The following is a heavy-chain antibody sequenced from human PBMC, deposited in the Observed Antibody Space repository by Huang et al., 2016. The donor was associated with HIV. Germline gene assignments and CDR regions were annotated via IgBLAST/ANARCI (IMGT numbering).Heavy chain of an antibody. CDR1: GPSMTSSTFY. J-gene: IGHJ6*02. V-gene: IGHV4-39*02. CDR2: VYFLGNT. Sequence: QLRESGPGLVTPSETLSLTCSASGPSMTSSTFYWGWFRQPPGRGLEWIGRVYFLGNTYYTPALKSRVTISIDTANKQDSMRLTSVTAADTAVYFCAREVRSVDTDRPDGYYYRGLDVWGQGTTVIVSS. CDR3: AREVRSVDTDRPDGYYYRGLDV. D-gene: IGHD2-2*03.